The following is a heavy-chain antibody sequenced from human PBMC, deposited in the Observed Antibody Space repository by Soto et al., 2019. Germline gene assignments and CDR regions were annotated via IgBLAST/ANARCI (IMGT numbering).Heavy chain of an antibody. D-gene: IGHD2-2*01. CDR2: IKSKTDGGTT. Sequence: GGSLRLSCAASGFTFSNAWMSWVRQAPGKGLEWVGRIKSKTDGGTTDYAAPVKGRFTISRDDSKNTLYLQMNSLKTEDTAVYYCTTGYCSSTSCWGYYYYYGMDVWGQGTTVTVYS. CDR1: GFTFSNAW. CDR3: TTGYCSSTSCWGYYYYYGMDV. V-gene: IGHV3-15*01. J-gene: IGHJ6*02.